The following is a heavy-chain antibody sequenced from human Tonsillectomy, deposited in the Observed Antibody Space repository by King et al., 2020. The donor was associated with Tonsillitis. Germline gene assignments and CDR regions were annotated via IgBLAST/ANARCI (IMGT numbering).Heavy chain of an antibody. V-gene: IGHV1-69*06. CDR3: ARVIYGSGTYYSVIDS. Sequence: VQLVQSGTEVKKPGSSVKVSCTASGGTFSNYAINWVRQAPGQGLEWMGGIIPFSGTTNYAQQFQGRVTITADKSTSTTYMELISLRSEDTAVYYCARVIYGSGTYYSVIDSWGQGTLVTVSS. J-gene: IGHJ4*02. CDR1: GGTFSNYA. D-gene: IGHD3-10*01. CDR2: IIPFSGTT.